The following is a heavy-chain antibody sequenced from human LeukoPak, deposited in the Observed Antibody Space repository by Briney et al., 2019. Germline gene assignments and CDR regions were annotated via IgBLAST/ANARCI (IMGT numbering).Heavy chain of an antibody. CDR1: GFTFRNAW. CDR2: IKSKADGGTA. CDR3: TTDRGLTMIRGLPFDY. J-gene: IGHJ4*02. V-gene: IGHV3-15*01. D-gene: IGHD3-10*01. Sequence: GGSLRLSCAASGFTFRNAWMSWVRQAPGKGLEWVGRIKSKADGGTADYAAPVTGRFTISRDDSKNTLFLEMNSLKSEDTAVYYCTTDRGLTMIRGLPFDYWGQGTLVTVSS.